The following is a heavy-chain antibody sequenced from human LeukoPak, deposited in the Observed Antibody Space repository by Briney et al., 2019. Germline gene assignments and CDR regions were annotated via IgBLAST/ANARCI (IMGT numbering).Heavy chain of an antibody. CDR1: GFTFSDYY. J-gene: IGHJ4*02. D-gene: IGHD3-16*01. CDR2: VTRSGNTI. V-gene: IGHV3-11*01. CDR3: ARARRGGPFDY. Sequence: GGSLRLSCAASGFTFSDYYMSWIRQAPGKGLEWVSYVTRSGNTIDYADSVKGRFTISRDNAKNSLYLQMNSLTAEDTGVYYCARARRGGPFDYWGQGTLVTVSA.